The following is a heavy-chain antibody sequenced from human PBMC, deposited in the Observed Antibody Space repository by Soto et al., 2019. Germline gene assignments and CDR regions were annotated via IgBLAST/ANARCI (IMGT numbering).Heavy chain of an antibody. V-gene: IGHV4-31*03. CDR1: GGSISSGGYY. J-gene: IGHJ6*02. Sequence: SETLSLTCTVSGGSISSGGYYWSWIRQHPGKGLEWIGYIYYSGSTYYNPSLKSRVTISVDTSKNQFSLKLSSVTAADTAVYYCARDNLYYYGSGSYYSSQVYYYYGMDVWGQGTTVTVSS. CDR3: ARDNLYYYGSGSYYSSQVYYYYGMDV. D-gene: IGHD3-10*01. CDR2: IYYSGST.